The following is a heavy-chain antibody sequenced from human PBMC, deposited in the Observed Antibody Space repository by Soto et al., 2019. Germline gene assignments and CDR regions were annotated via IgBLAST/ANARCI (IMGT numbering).Heavy chain of an antibody. Sequence: EEQLVESGGGLVKPGVSLRLSCAGSGFTFSNYGMTWVRQAPGKGLEWVSSISSSSSYIYYADSVKGRFTMSRDNANNLLYLRMNSLRAEDTAVYYCARDGRGYFGMDFWGQGKTVTVSS. CDR3: ARDGRGYFGMDF. CDR1: GFTFSNYG. V-gene: IGHV3-21*06. J-gene: IGHJ6*01. CDR2: ISSSSSYI.